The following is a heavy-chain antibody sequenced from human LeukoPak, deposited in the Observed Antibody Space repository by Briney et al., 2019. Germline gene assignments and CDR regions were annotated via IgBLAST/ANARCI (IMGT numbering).Heavy chain of an antibody. J-gene: IGHJ4*02. CDR2: ISGSGGST. D-gene: IGHD3-22*01. CDR1: GFTFSSYA. Sequence: PGGSLRLSCAASGFTFSSYAMSWVRQAPGKGLEWVSAISGSGGSTYYADSVKGRLTISRDNSKNTLYLQMNSLRAEDTAVYYCAKGLSSGYYGCANYWGQGTLVTVSS. CDR3: AKGLSSGYYGCANY. V-gene: IGHV3-23*01.